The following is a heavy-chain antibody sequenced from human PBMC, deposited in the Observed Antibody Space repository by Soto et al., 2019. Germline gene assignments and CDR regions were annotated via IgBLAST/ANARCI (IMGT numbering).Heavy chain of an antibody. CDR2: INPYSGGT. J-gene: IGHJ4*02. CDR3: ARPKYGETYFDS. D-gene: IGHD2-21*01. Sequence: QVQMVQSGAEVKRPGASVKVSCKASGYTFTDHYIHWLRQAPGQSLAWMGWINPYSGGTHFARKFQDRVTMARDTSVSTAYMELSSLKSDDTAVYYCARPKYGETYFDSWGQGTVVTVSS. V-gene: IGHV1-2*02. CDR1: GYTFTDHY.